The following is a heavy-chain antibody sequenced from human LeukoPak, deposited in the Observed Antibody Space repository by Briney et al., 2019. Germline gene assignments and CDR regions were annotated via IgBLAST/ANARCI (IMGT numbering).Heavy chain of an antibody. CDR3: ARPYAEGYCSTPSCHNWYFDL. D-gene: IGHD2-2*02. CDR2: INPNSGDS. Sequence: ASVKVSCKTSGYPFIGYYVHWVRQAPGQGLEWMGWINPNSGDSNYARKFQGRVTMTRDTSVSTAYMELSSLRSDDTAMYYCARPYAEGYCSTPSCHNWYFDLWGRGTLVTVSS. CDR1: GYPFIGYY. V-gene: IGHV1-2*02. J-gene: IGHJ2*01.